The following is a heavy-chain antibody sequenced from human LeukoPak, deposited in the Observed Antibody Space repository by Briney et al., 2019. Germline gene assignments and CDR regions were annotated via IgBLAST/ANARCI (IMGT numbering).Heavy chain of an antibody. CDR1: GGTFSSYA. D-gene: IGHD5-24*01. Sequence: SVKVSCKASGGTFSSYAISWVRQAPGQGLEWMGGIIPIFGTANYAQKFQGRVTITADESTSTAYMELSSLRSEDTAVYYCARIAFSWVEIGAFDIWGQGTMVTVSS. CDR3: ARIAFSWVEIGAFDI. CDR2: IIPIFGTA. J-gene: IGHJ3*02. V-gene: IGHV1-69*13.